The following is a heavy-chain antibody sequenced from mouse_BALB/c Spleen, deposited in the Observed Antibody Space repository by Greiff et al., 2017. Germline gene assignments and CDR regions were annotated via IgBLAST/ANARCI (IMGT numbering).Heavy chain of an antibody. CDR2: IYPGDGDT. D-gene: IGHD1-1*01. CDR1: GYAFSSYW. CDR3: ARFTTVVAYYLDY. V-gene: IGHV1-80*01. Sequence: QVQLQQSGAELVRPGSSVKISCKASGYAFSSYWMNWVKQRPGQGLEWIGQIYPGDGDTNYNGKFKGKATLTADKSSSTAYMQLSSLTSEDSAVYFCARFTTVVAYYLDYWGQGTTLTVSS. J-gene: IGHJ2*01.